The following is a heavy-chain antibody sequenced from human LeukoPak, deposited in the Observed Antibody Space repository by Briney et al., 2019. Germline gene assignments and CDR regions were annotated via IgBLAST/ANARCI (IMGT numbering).Heavy chain of an antibody. Sequence: GGSLRLSCAASGFTFSSYWMSWVRQAPGKGLEWVANIKQDGSEKYYVDSVKGRFTISGDNAKNSLFLQMNSLRAEDTAVYYCARVVSSPAAGDPFDYWGQGTLVPVSS. D-gene: IGHD6-13*01. CDR3: ARVVSSPAAGDPFDY. CDR1: GFTFSSYW. J-gene: IGHJ4*02. CDR2: IKQDGSEK. V-gene: IGHV3-7*01.